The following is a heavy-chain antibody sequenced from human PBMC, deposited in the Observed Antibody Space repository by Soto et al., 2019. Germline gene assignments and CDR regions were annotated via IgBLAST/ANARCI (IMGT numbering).Heavy chain of an antibody. J-gene: IGHJ4*02. CDR1: GYTFTSYG. CDR3: ASCNCGYSGCASPLGY. D-gene: IGHD5-12*01. V-gene: IGHV1-18*04. Sequence: ASVKVSCKASGYTFTSYGISWVRPAPGQGLEWMGWISAYNGNTNYAQKLQGRVTMTTDTSTSTAYMELRSLRSDDTAVYYCASCNCGYSGCASPLGYWGQGTLVTVSS. CDR2: ISAYNGNT.